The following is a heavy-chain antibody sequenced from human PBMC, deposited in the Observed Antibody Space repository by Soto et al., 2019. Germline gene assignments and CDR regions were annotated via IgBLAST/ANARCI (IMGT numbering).Heavy chain of an antibody. D-gene: IGHD1-1*01. V-gene: IGHV3-48*02. CDR2: ISSSSSTI. J-gene: IGHJ6*02. CDR3: ASKLERGLYYYYGMEV. CDR1: GFNFSSYS. Sequence: PGGSLRLSCAASGFNFSSYSMNWVRQAPGKGLEWVSYISSSSSTIYYADSVKGRFTISRDNAKNSLYLQMNSLRDEDTAVYYCASKLERGLYYYYGMEVWGQGSTVTVS.